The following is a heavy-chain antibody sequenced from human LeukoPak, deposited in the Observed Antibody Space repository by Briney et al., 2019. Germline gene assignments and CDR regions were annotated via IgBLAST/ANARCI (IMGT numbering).Heavy chain of an antibody. CDR1: GGSISSYY. D-gene: IGHD5-12*01. Sequence: PSETLSLTCTVSGGSISSYYWSWIRQPPGKGLEWIGYIYYSGSTNYNPSLKSRVTISVDTSKNQFSLKLSSVTAADTAVYYCARGVATIFYNRDGDDAFDIWGQGTVVTVSS. CDR3: ARGVATIFYNRDGDDAFDI. V-gene: IGHV4-59*01. J-gene: IGHJ3*02. CDR2: IYYSGST.